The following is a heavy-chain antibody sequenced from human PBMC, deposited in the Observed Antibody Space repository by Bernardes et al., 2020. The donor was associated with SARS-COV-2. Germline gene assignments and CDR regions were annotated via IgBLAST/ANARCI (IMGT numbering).Heavy chain of an antibody. D-gene: IGHD1-1*01. Sequence: SETLSLTCTVSGASIKKSDYYWGWIRQPPGKGLEYIGSVYWSGSTYYNPSLKGQVTISVDTSKNQFSLRLSSVTAADTAVYYCATPHDLGSNRQLPKVWGQGTLVTVSS. CDR1: GASIKKSDYY. V-gene: IGHV4-39*01. CDR3: ATPHDLGSNRQLPKV. J-gene: IGHJ4*02. CDR2: VYWSGST.